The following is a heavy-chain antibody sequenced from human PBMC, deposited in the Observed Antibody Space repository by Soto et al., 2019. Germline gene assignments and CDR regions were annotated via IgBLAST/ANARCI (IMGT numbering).Heavy chain of an antibody. Sequence: SETLSLTCTVSGGSISSGDYYWSWIRQPPGKGLEWIGYIYYSGSTYYNPSLKSRVTISVDTSKNQFSLKLSSVTAADTAVYYCARVPFPTVVAREGYDWSSAWVGFDYWGQGTLVTVSS. CDR2: IYYSGST. V-gene: IGHV4-30-4*01. D-gene: IGHD5-12*01. CDR1: GGSISSGDYY. CDR3: ARVPFPTVVAREGYDWSSAWVGFDY. J-gene: IGHJ4*02.